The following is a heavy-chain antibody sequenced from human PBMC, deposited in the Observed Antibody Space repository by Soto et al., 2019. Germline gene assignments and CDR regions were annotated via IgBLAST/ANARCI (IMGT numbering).Heavy chain of an antibody. V-gene: IGHV3-43*01. CDR3: AKDMGDYYDSSGTLDY. CDR2: ISWDGGST. CDR1: GFTFDDYT. D-gene: IGHD3-22*01. Sequence: EVQLVESGGVVVQPGGSLRLSCAASGFTFDDYTMHWVRQAPGKGLEWVSLISWDGGSTYYADSVKGRFTISRDNSKNYLYLQMNSLRTEDTALYYCAKDMGDYYDSSGTLDYWGQGTLVTVSS. J-gene: IGHJ4*02.